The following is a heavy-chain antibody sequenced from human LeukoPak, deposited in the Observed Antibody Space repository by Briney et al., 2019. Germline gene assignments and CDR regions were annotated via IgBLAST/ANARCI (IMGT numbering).Heavy chain of an antibody. J-gene: IGHJ4*02. CDR3: VKDTGRGDF. CDR1: GFILRNYG. Sequence: GGSLRLSCAASGFILRNYGMHWVRQAPGKGLEWEAFLRNDESEVFYADSVKGRFTISRDNSKNTLYLQMSSLRHDDTAVYYCVKDTGRGDFWGQGTQVTVSS. CDR2: LRNDESEV. V-gene: IGHV3-30*02. D-gene: IGHD1-14*01.